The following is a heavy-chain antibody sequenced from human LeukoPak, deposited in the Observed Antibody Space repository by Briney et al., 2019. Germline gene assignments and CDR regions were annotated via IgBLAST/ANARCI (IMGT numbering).Heavy chain of an antibody. CDR3: ARGGPAPHRITLIVVASSTDAFDI. CDR2: ISAYNGDT. J-gene: IGHJ3*02. Sequence: ASVKVSCKASGYTFTSYGISWVRQAPGQGLEWMGWISAYNGDTNYAQKLQGRVTMTTDTSTSTAYMELRTLRSDDTAVYYCARGGPAPHRITLIVVASSTDAFDIWGQGTMVTVSS. D-gene: IGHD3-22*01. V-gene: IGHV1-18*01. CDR1: GYTFTSYG.